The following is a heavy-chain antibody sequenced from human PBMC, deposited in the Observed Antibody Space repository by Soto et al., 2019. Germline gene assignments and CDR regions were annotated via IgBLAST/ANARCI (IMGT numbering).Heavy chain of an antibody. CDR3: ARGVLA. V-gene: IGHV4-30-2*01. D-gene: IGHD2-8*01. CDR2: ISPSGSP. J-gene: IGHJ5*02. CDR1: GGSVNSGGYS. Sequence: SETLPLTCSVSGGSVNSGGYSWSWIRQPPGKGLEWIGFISPSGSPAYNPSLKSRVTISVDRSNNQISLELSSVTAADTAVYYCARGVLAWGPGTLVTVSS.